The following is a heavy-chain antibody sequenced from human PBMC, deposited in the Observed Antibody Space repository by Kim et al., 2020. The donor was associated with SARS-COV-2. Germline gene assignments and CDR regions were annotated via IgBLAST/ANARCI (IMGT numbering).Heavy chain of an antibody. J-gene: IGHJ6*02. CDR2: ISAYNGNT. D-gene: IGHD6-6*01. V-gene: IGHV1-18*01. Sequence: ASVKVSCKASGYTFTSYGISWVRQAPGQGLEWMGWISAYNGNTNYAQKLQGKVTMTTDTSTSTAYMELRSLRSDDTAVYYCAIQTRSSSSTIYYYYYGMDVWGQGTTVTVSS. CDR3: AIQTRSSSSTIYYYYYGMDV. CDR1: GYTFTSYG.